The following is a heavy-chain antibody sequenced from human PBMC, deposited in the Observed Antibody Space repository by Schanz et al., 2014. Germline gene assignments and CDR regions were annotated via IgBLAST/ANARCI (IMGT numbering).Heavy chain of an antibody. J-gene: IGHJ6*02. CDR3: ARFLARYQYYGVDV. CDR1: GFIVSSTY. Sequence: EVQLVASGGDLVQPGGSQRLSCAASGFIVSSTYMTWVRQAPGKGLEWVSIIYSGVSTYYADSVKGRFTISRDNSKNTVYLQMNSLRVEDTAVYYCARFLARYQYYGVDVWGQGTTVIVSS. CDR2: IYSGVST. D-gene: IGHD3-3*01. V-gene: IGHV3-66*01.